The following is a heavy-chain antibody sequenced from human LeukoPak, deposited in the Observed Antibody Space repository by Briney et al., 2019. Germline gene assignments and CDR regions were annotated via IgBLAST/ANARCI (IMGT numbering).Heavy chain of an antibody. D-gene: IGHD2-15*01. CDR3: ARHADSPYNWFDP. J-gene: IGHJ5*02. Sequence: ASVKVSCKASGYTFTHYAMNWVRQAPGQGLEWMGWISAYNGNTNYAQKLQGRVTMTTDTSTSTAYMELRSLRSDDTAVYYCARHADSPYNWFDPWGQGTLVTVSS. V-gene: IGHV1-18*01. CDR2: ISAYNGNT. CDR1: GYTFTHYA.